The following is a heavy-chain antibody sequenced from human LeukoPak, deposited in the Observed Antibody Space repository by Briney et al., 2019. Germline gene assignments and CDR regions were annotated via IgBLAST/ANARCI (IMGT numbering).Heavy chain of an antibody. V-gene: IGHV4-4*02. D-gene: IGHD4-17*01. CDR2: ISHSGST. Sequence: PSGTLSLTCAVSGGSISISNSNWWSWVRQPPGKGLEWIGEISHSGSTNYNPSLKSRVTISVDTSKNQFSLKLSSVTAADTAVYYCARFTVTTSLNYGMDVWGQGTTVTVSS. CDR1: GGSISISNSNW. J-gene: IGHJ6*02. CDR3: ARFTVTTSLNYGMDV.